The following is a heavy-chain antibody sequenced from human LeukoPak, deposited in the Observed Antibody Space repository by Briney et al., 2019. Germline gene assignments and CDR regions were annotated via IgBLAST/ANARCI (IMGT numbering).Heavy chain of an antibody. Sequence: GGSLRLSCAASGFTFSSYGMRWVRQAPGKGLEWGSAISGSGGGTYYAESVKGRVTISRDNSKSTLYLQMHSLRAEDTAVYYCAKESLRVVPSATFDYWGQGTLVTVSS. CDR3: AKESLRVVPSATFDY. V-gene: IGHV3-23*01. J-gene: IGHJ4*02. D-gene: IGHD2-2*01. CDR1: GFTFSSYG. CDR2: ISGSGGGT.